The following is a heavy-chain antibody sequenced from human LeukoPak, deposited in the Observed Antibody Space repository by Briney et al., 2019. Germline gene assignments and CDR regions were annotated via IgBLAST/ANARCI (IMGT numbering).Heavy chain of an antibody. D-gene: IGHD6-13*01. J-gene: IGHJ4*02. CDR2: IRQDGDTK. V-gene: IGHV3-7*03. Sequence: GGSLRLSCAASGFPFNAYWMTWVRQAPGKGLEWVANIRQDGDTKYVDSVKGRFTISRDNAMNSLYLQMNSLRAEDTAIYYCARSLPYGTTWYGRSDSWGQGTLVTVSS. CDR1: GFPFNAYW. CDR3: ARSLPYGTTWYGRSDS.